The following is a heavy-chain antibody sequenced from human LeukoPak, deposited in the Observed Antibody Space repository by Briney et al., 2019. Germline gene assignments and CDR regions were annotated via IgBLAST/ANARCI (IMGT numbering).Heavy chain of an antibody. CDR3: ASGLIPFSTSPTGLVDV. J-gene: IGHJ6*02. Sequence: ASVKVSCKASGYTFTSYYMHWVRQAPGQGLEWVGIINPSGGSTSYAQKFQGRVTMTRDTSTSTVYMELSSLRSEDTAVYYCASGLIPFSTSPTGLVDVWGQGTTVTVSS. CDR1: GYTFTSYY. CDR2: INPSGGST. D-gene: IGHD2-2*01. V-gene: IGHV1-46*01.